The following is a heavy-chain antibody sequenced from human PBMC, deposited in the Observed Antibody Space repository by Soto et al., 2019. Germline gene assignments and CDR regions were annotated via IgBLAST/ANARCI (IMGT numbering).Heavy chain of an antibody. Sequence: EVQLLESGGGLVQPGGSLRLSCAASGFTFSSYAMSWVRQAPGKGLEWVSAISGSGGSTYYADSVKGRFTISRDNSKNTLYLKMNSLRAEDTAVYYCAKSLLWFGESDDAFDIWGQGTMVTVSS. V-gene: IGHV3-23*01. J-gene: IGHJ3*02. CDR2: ISGSGGST. D-gene: IGHD3-10*01. CDR3: AKSLLWFGESDDAFDI. CDR1: GFTFSSYA.